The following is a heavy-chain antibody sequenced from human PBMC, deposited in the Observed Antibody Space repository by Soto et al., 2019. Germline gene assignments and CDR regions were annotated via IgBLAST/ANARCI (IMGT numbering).Heavy chain of an antibody. CDR3: XXXDCIXXXCYVSY. V-gene: IGHV1-18*01. CDR2: ISAYNGNT. CDR1: GYTFTXXX. D-gene: IGHD2-2*01. Sequence: QVQLVQSGAEVKKPGASVKVSCKASGYTFTXXXXXXXXXXXXXXXXWMGWISAYNGNTNYAQKLQGRVTMTTDTXXXXXXXXXXXXXXXXXXXXXXXXXDCIXXXCYVSYWGQGTLVTVSS. J-gene: IGHJ4*02.